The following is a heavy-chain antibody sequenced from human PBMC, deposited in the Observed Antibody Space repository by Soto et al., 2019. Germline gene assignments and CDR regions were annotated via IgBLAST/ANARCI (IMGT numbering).Heavy chain of an antibody. J-gene: IGHJ4*02. CDR3: AKGGGYNYEYYFDY. CDR1: GFIPSSYA. V-gene: IGHV3-23*01. D-gene: IGHD5-12*01. CDR2: ISGSGGST. Sequence: PGGSLRLSCVVSGFIPSSYAMSWVRQAPGKGLEWVSAISGSGGSTYYADSVKGRFTISRDNSKNTLYLQMNSLRAEDTAVYYCAKGGGYNYEYYFDYWGQGTLVTVSS.